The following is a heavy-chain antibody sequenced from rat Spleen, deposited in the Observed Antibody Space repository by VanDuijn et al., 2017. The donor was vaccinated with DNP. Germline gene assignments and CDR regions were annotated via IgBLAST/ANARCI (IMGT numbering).Heavy chain of an antibody. CDR3: ARHRTTRPDYYGMDA. CDR1: GFIFSNYW. Sequence: EVQLVETGGGPVQPGRSLKLSCVASGFIFSNYWMTWIRPAPGKGLEWIASITNTGGNTYYPDSVKGRFTISRVNAKSTLYRQMESLRSEDTAPYYCARHRTTRPDYYGMDAWGQGASVTVSS. D-gene: IGHD1-10*01. CDR2: ITNTGGNT. V-gene: IGHV5-31*01. J-gene: IGHJ4*01.